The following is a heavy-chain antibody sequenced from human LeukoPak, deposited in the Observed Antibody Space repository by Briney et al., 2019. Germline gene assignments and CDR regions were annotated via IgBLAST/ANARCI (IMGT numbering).Heavy chain of an antibody. CDR1: GYTFTGYY. V-gene: IGHV1-2*02. CDR2: INPNSGGT. CDR3: ARGRRQKDIVVVPAASPFDY. Sequence: GASVKVSCKASGYTFTGYYMHWVRQAPGQGLEWMGWINPNSGGTNYAQKFQGRVTMTRDTSISTAYMELSRPRSDDTAVYYCARGRRQKDIVVVPAASPFDYWGQGTLVTVSS. D-gene: IGHD2-2*01. J-gene: IGHJ4*02.